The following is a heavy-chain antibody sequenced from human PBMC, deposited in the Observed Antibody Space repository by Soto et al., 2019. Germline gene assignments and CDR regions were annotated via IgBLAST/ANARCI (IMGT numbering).Heavy chain of an antibody. V-gene: IGHV4-39*01. CDR3: ATRSTVSYYYYYGMDV. CDR2: IYYSGST. D-gene: IGHD4-4*01. Sequence: SETLSLTCTVSGGSISSSSYYWGWIRQPPGKGLEWIGSIYYSGSTYYNPSLKSRVTISVDTSKNQFSLKLSSVTAADTAVYYCATRSTVSYYYYYGMDVWGQGTTVTVSS. J-gene: IGHJ6*02. CDR1: GGSISSSSYY.